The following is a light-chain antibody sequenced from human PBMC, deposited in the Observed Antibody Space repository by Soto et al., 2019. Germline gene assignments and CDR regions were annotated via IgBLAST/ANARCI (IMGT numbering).Light chain of an antibody. J-gene: IGLJ2*01. V-gene: IGLV2-14*01. CDR1: SSDVGGYNH. CDR2: AVS. CDR3: CSYTSLSTVV. Sequence: QSALTQPASVSGSPGQSITISCTGTSSDVGGYNHVSWYQHSPGKAPKLILFAVSDRPSGVSHRFSGSKSGNTDSLTISGLQADDEADYYCCSYTSLSTVVFGGGTKLTVL.